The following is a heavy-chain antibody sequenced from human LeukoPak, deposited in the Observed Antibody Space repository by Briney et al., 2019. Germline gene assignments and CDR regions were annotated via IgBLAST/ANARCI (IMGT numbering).Heavy chain of an antibody. J-gene: IGHJ6*03. CDR3: AKGGGYEAQYYYYYLDV. V-gene: IGHV3-48*03. CDR2: ISSSGSTI. D-gene: IGHD5-12*01. Sequence: GGSLRLSCAASGFTFSSYEMNWVRQAPGKGLEWVSYISSSGSTIYYADSVKGRFTISRDNAKNSLYLQMKSLRAEDPAVYYCAKGGGYEAQYYYYYLDVWGKGTTVTISS. CDR1: GFTFSSYE.